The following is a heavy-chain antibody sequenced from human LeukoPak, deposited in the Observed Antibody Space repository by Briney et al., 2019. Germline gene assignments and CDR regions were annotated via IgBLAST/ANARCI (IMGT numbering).Heavy chain of an antibody. J-gene: IGHJ4*02. CDR3: AKDPVGSGYFDY. CDR2: ISYDGSNK. D-gene: IGHD6-19*01. V-gene: IGHV3-30*18. Sequence: PGGSLRLSCAASGFTFSSYGMHWVCQAPGKGLEWVAVISYDGSNKYYADSVKGRFTISRDNSKNTLYLQMNSLRAEDTAVYYCAKDPVGSGYFDYWSQGTLVTVSS. CDR1: GFTFSSYG.